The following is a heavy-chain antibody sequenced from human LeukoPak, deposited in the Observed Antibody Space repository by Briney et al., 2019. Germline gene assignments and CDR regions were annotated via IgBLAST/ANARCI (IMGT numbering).Heavy chain of an antibody. Sequence: ASVKASCKASGYTFTDYYIHWVRQAPGQGLEWMGWINPNRGGTNFAQKFQGRVTMTSDTSINTAYMELNRLRSDDTAVYYCARDESSSRSNAYDMWGQGTMVTVSS. CDR1: GYTFTDYY. D-gene: IGHD6-6*01. J-gene: IGHJ3*02. CDR3: ARDESSSRSNAYDM. V-gene: IGHV1-2*02. CDR2: INPNRGGT.